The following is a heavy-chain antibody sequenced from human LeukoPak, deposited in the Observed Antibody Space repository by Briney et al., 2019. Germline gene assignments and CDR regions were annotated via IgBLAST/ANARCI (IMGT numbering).Heavy chain of an antibody. V-gene: IGHV3-66*01. CDR1: GFTVSSSY. D-gene: IGHD5-18*01. Sequence: GGSLILSCAASGFTVSSSYMNWVRQAPGKGLEWVSVVYTGGTTYFADSVKGRFTISRDNSENTLYLHMNSLRAEDTAVYYCARDSGYSYGSFDYWGQGTLVTVSS. J-gene: IGHJ4*02. CDR3: ARDSGYSYGSFDY. CDR2: VYTGGTT.